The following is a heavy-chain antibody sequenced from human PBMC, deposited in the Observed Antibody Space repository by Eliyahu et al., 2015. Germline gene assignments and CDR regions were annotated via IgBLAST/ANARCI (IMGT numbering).Heavy chain of an antibody. CDR2: ISWNSGSI. Sequence: EVQLVESGGGLVQPGRSLRLSCAASGFXFDXYAMHWVRQAPGKGLEWVSGISWNSGSIGYADSVKGRFTISRDNAKNSLYLQMNSLRAEDTALYYCAKGSGYDSKDVAFDIWGQGTMVTVSS. J-gene: IGHJ3*02. CDR3: AKGSGYDSKDVAFDI. CDR1: GFXFDXYA. D-gene: IGHD5-12*01. V-gene: IGHV3-9*01.